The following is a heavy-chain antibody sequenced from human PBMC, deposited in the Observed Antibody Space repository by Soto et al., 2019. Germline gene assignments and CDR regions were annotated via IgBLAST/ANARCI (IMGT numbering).Heavy chain of an antibody. D-gene: IGHD3-16*02. CDR3: ARDMLTFGGVIAAHDY. V-gene: IGHV1-69*04. CDR2: IIPILGIA. Sequence: GASVKVSCKASGGTFSSYTISWVRQAPGQGLEWMGRIIPILGIANYAQKFQGRVTITADKSTSTAYMELSSLRSEDTAVYYCARDMLTFGGVIAAHDYWGQGTLVTVSS. CDR1: GGTFSSYT. J-gene: IGHJ4*02.